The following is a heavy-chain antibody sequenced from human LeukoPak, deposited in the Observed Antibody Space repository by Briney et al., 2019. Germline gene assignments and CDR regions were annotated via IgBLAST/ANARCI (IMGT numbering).Heavy chain of an antibody. V-gene: IGHV4-59*01. D-gene: IGHD3-10*01. CDR2: IYYSGST. J-gene: IGHJ6*02. CDR1: GGSISSYY. CDR3: ARGMVRGGYGMDV. Sequence: SETLSLTCTVSGGSISSYYWSWIQQPPGKGLEWIGYIYYSGSTNYNPSLKSRVTISVDTSKNQFSLKLSSVTAADTAVYYCARGMVRGGYGMDVWGQGTTVTVSS.